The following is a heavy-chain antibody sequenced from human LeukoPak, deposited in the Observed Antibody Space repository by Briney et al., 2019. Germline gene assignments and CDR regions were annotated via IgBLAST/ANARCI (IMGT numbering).Heavy chain of an antibody. D-gene: IGHD5-18*01. CDR3: AKDLEDTAVGFDY. CDR2: ISGSGGST. V-gene: IGHV3-23*01. J-gene: IGHJ4*02. Sequence: PGGSLRLSCAASGFTFSSYAMSWVRQAPGKGLEWVSVISGSGGSTYYADSVKGRFTISRDNSKNTLYLQMSSLRAEDTAVYYCAKDLEDTAVGFDYWGQGTLVTVPS. CDR1: GFTFSSYA.